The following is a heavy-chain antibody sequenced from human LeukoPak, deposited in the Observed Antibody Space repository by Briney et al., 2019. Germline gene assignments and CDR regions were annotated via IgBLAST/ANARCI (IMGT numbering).Heavy chain of an antibody. CDR3: ARVLVVNGGFDY. CDR1: GGSISSYY. Sequence: PSETLSLTCTVSGGSISSYYWSWIRQPPGKGLEWIGYIYYSGSTNYNPSLKSRVTISVDTSKNQFSLKLSSVTAADTAVYYCARVLVVNGGFDYWGQGTLVTVSS. D-gene: IGHD2-8*01. J-gene: IGHJ4*02. V-gene: IGHV4-59*12. CDR2: IYYSGST.